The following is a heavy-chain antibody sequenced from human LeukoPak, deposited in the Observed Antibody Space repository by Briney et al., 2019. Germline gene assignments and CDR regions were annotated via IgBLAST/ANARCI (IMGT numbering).Heavy chain of an antibody. CDR2: IKQDGSEK. CDR3: AREYYDFWSGYPLDY. CDR1: GFSVRTTY. D-gene: IGHD3-3*01. Sequence: PGGSLRLSCAASGFSVRTTYMSWVRQAPGKGLEWVANIKQDGSEKYYVDSVKGRFTISRDNAKNSLYLQMNSLRAEDTAVYYCAREYYDFWSGYPLDYWGQGTLVTVSS. V-gene: IGHV3-7*01. J-gene: IGHJ4*02.